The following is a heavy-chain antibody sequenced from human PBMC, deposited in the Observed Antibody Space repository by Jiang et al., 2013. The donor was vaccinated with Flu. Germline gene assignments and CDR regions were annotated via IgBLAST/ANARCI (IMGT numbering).Heavy chain of an antibody. J-gene: IGHJ4*02. Sequence: LLKPSETLSLTCTVSGGSISSSSYYWGWIRQPPGKGLEWIGSIYYSGSTYYNPSLKSRVTISVDTSKNQFSLKLSSVTAADTAVYYCARIAKPVSQQSDDYWGQGTLVTVSS. D-gene: IGHD6-13*01. CDR1: GGSISSSSYY. CDR3: ARIAKPVSQQSDDY. V-gene: IGHV4-39*01. CDR2: IYYSGST.